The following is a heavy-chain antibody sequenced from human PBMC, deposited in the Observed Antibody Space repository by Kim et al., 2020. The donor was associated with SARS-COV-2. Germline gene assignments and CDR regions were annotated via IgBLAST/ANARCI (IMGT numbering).Heavy chain of an antibody. CDR2: INTNTGNP. CDR3: ARVNLAGTHFDY. V-gene: IGHV7-4-1*02. D-gene: IGHD3-3*02. J-gene: IGHJ4*02. Sequence: ASVKVSCKASGYTFNSYSMNWVRQAPGQGLEWMGWINTNTGNPTYAQGFTGRFVFSLDTLVSTAYLQISSLEADDTAVYYCARVNLAGTHFDYWGQGTLVTVSS. CDR1: GYTFNSYS.